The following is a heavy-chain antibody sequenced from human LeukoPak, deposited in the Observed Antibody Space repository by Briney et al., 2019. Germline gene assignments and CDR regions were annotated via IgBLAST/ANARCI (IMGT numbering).Heavy chain of an antibody. V-gene: IGHV3-7*01. CDR3: ARARERSAGY. CDR2: IMQDGSET. J-gene: IGHJ4*02. Sequence: GGSLRLSCAASGFTFSSYAMSWVRQAPGKGLAWVANIMQDGSETYYADSVKGRFTISRDNAKNSLYLQMNSLRAEDTAVYYCARARERSAGYWGQGTLVTVSS. D-gene: IGHD1-1*01. CDR1: GFTFSSYA.